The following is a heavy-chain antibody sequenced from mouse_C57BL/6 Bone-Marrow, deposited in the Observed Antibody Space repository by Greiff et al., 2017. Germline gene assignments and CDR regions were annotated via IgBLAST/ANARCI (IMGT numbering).Heavy chain of an antibody. CDR3: ERQGGIYYDWVAY. J-gene: IGHJ3*01. D-gene: IGHD2-4*01. V-gene: IGHV5-6*01. CDR1: GFTFSSYG. CDR2: ISSGGSYT. Sequence: EVNLVESGGDLVKPGGSLKLSCAASGFTFSSYGMSWVRQTPDKRLEWVATISSGGSYTYYPDSVKGRFTISRDNAKNTLYLQMSSLKSEDTAMYYCERQGGIYYDWVAYWGQGTLVTVSA.